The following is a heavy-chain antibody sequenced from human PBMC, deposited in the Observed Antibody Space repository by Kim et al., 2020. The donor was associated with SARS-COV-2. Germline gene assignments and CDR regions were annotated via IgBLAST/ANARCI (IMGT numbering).Heavy chain of an antibody. D-gene: IGHD3-22*01. CDR2: IYSGGNT. V-gene: IGHV3-66*01. CDR1: GYTVTYSY. Sequence: GGSLRLSCAASGYTVTYSYMGWVRQAPGKGLEWVSFIYSGGNTIYADSVKGRLITSRDHSKNTLYLQMNSLRAEDTAVYYCATVVFYYDAGYFKNWGQGTLVIVPS. CDR3: ATVVFYYDAGYFKN. J-gene: IGHJ1*01.